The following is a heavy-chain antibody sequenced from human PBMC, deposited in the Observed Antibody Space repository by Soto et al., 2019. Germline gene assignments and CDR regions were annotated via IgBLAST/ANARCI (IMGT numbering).Heavy chain of an antibody. V-gene: IGHV3-23*01. CDR2: ISGSAVST. CDR3: AKLHYYDTSGYPWYFDF. Sequence: GGSLRLSCAASGFTFSSYAMGWVRQAPGKGLEWVSVISGSAVSTYYADSVKGRFTISRDNSKNTLYLQMNSLRAEDTAVYYCAKLHYYDTSGYPWYFDFWGQGTLVTVSS. CDR1: GFTFSSYA. J-gene: IGHJ4*02. D-gene: IGHD3-22*01.